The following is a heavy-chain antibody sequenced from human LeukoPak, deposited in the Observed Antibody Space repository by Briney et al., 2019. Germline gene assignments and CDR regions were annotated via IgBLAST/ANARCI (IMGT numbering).Heavy chain of an antibody. CDR2: MNPNSGNT. Sequence: ASVKVSCKASGYTFTSYDINWVRQATGQGLEWMGWMNPNSGNTGYAQKFQGRVTMTRNTSISTAYMELSSLRSEDTAVYYCARGAGVQLWLCPDYWGQGTLVTVSS. V-gene: IGHV1-8*01. CDR1: GYTFTSYD. D-gene: IGHD5-18*01. CDR3: ARGAGVQLWLCPDY. J-gene: IGHJ4*02.